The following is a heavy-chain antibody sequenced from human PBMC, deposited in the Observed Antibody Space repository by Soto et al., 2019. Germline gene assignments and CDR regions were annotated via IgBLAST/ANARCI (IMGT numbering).Heavy chain of an antibody. D-gene: IGHD3-22*01. V-gene: IGHV3-21*01. CDR3: ARYDSSGYYWPYYYYGMDV. J-gene: IGHJ6*02. CDR2: ISDSSSYI. Sequence: VRSLRLSCAASEFTFSTYSMNWVRQAPGKGLEWVSSISDSSSYIYYADSVKGRFTISRDNAKNSLYLQMNSLRAEDTAVYYCARYDSSGYYWPYYYYGMDVWGQGTTVTVSS. CDR1: EFTFSTYS.